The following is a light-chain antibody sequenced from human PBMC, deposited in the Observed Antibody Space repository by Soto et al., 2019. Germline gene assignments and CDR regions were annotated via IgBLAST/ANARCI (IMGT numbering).Light chain of an antibody. Sequence: EILLTQSPGSLSVFPGERASLSCRASQNVNNRLAWYQQKAGQAPRLLISGASSRATGIPDRFGGSGSGTDFTLTISRLESDDFALYYCQQYAEGTPITFGQGTRLDIK. J-gene: IGKJ5*01. V-gene: IGKV3-20*01. CDR1: QNVNNR. CDR3: QQYAEGTPIT. CDR2: GAS.